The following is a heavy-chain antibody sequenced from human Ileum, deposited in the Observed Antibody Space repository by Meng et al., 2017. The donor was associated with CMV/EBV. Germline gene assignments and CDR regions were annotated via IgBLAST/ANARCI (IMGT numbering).Heavy chain of an antibody. CDR3: ARGLASGWPNY. D-gene: IGHD3-10*01. V-gene: IGHV4-34*01. Sequence: QGVPALLLPPALSLLSCAGFGGFLTGYSWSWLRQSEGKGMEWIGEISNSGRTSYNLSLKSRVTISVDMSKYQFSLKLTSVTAADTAIYYCARGLASGWPNYWGQGTLVTVSS. J-gene: IGHJ4*02. CDR2: ISNSGRT. CDR1: GGFLTGYS.